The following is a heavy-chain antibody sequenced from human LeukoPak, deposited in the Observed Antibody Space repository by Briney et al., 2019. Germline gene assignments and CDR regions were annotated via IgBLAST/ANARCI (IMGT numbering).Heavy chain of an antibody. Sequence: WVSLRLSCAASGFTFSTYWMTWVRQAPGKGLEWVANIKHDGSGPSYLDSVKGRFTISRDNARNSLSLQMSSLRAEDTAVYYCARAREITVSGSDYFDYWGQGTPVTVSS. J-gene: IGHJ4*02. CDR3: ARAREITVSGSDYFDY. D-gene: IGHD6-19*01. V-gene: IGHV3-7*01. CDR2: IKHDGSGP. CDR1: GFTFSTYW.